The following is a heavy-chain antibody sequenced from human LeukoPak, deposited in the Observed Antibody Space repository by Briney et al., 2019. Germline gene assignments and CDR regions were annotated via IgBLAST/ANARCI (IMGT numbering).Heavy chain of an antibody. CDR1: GYSFSSHD. Sequence: ASVKVSCKASGYSFSSHDINWVRQATGQGLEWMGRINPNSGGTNYAQKFQGRVTMTRDTSISIAYMELSRLRSDDTAVYYCARPVLKGYDNCGYWGQGTLVTVSS. V-gene: IGHV1-2*06. J-gene: IGHJ4*02. D-gene: IGHD1-20*01. CDR2: INPNSGGT. CDR3: ARPVLKGYDNCGY.